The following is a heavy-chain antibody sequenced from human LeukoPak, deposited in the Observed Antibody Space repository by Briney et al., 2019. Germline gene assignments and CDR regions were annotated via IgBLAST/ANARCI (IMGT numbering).Heavy chain of an antibody. Sequence: PGGSLRLSCAASGFTFSDYYMSWIRQAPGKGLEWVSYVSSSGSTIYYADSVKGRFTISRDNAKNSLYLQMNSLRAEDTTVYYCARDPGHYYYYYYMDVWGKGTTVTVSS. V-gene: IGHV3-11*04. CDR2: VSSSGSTI. J-gene: IGHJ6*03. CDR3: ARDPGHYYYYYYMDV. CDR1: GFTFSDYY.